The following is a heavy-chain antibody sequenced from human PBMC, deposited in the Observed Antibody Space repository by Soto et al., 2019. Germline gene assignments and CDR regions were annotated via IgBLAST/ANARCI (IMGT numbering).Heavy chain of an antibody. V-gene: IGHV3-23*01. CDR3: AKAHYDFWSGYLYYFDY. Sequence: EVQLLESGGGLVQPGGSLRLSCAASGFTFSSYAMSWVRQAPGKGLEWVSAISGSGGSTYYAHSVKGRLTISRDHSKNTLYLQMNRLRAEDTAVYYCAKAHYDFWSGYLYYFDYWGQGTLVTVSS. D-gene: IGHD3-3*01. CDR1: GFTFSSYA. J-gene: IGHJ4*02. CDR2: ISGSGGST.